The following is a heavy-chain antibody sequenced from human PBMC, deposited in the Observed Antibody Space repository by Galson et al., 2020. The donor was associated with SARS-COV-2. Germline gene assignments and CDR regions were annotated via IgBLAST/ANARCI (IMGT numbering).Heavy chain of an antibody. CDR1: GFSFGDYA. CDR3: TRDRDKPGSTAGC. CDR2: IRSKTYGKTP. D-gene: IGHD2-15*01. J-gene: IGHJ4*02. Sequence: GESLKISCTASGFSFGDYAMAWFRQAPGKGQERVSFIRSKTYGKTPEYAASVKGRFTISRDDSKSIVYLQMDSLNTEDTAVYYCTRDRDKPGSTAGCWGQGTLVTVSS. V-gene: IGHV3-49*03.